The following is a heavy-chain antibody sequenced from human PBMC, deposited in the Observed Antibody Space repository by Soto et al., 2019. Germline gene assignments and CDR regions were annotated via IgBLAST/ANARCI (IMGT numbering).Heavy chain of an antibody. Sequence: GGSLRLSCAASGFTFSSYGMHWVRQAPGKGLEWVAVIWYDGSNKYYADSVKGRFTISRDNSKNTLYLQMNSLRAEDTAVYYCAAPNGGYDWYYFDYWGQGTLVTVSS. CDR2: IWYDGSNK. D-gene: IGHD5-12*01. J-gene: IGHJ4*02. CDR1: GFTFSSYG. V-gene: IGHV3-33*01. CDR3: AAPNGGYDWYYFDY.